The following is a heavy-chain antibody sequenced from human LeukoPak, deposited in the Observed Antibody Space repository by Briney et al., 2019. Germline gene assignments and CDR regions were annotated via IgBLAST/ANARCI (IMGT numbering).Heavy chain of an antibody. CDR1: GFTFSSYE. D-gene: IGHD3-22*01. CDR3: AKKWSGDYDSSGINDAFDL. Sequence: GGSLRLSCAASGFTFSSYEMNWVRQAPGKGLEWVSYISSSGSTIYYADSVKGRFTISRDNAKNSLYLQMNSLRAEDTAVYYCAKKWSGDYDSSGINDAFDLWGQGTMVTVSS. V-gene: IGHV3-48*03. J-gene: IGHJ3*01. CDR2: ISSSGSTI.